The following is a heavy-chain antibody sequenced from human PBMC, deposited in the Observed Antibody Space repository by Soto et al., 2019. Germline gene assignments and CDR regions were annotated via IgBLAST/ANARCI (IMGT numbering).Heavy chain of an antibody. CDR2: IWYDGSNK. Sequence: QVQLVESGGGVVQPGRSLRLSCAASGFTFSSYGMHWVRQAPGKGLEWVAVIWYDGSNKYYADSVKGRFTISRDNSKNTLYLQMNSLRAEDTAVYYCAREGYGDYRDLDYWGQGTLVTVSS. CDR3: AREGYGDYRDLDY. V-gene: IGHV3-33*01. CDR1: GFTFSSYG. J-gene: IGHJ4*02. D-gene: IGHD4-17*01.